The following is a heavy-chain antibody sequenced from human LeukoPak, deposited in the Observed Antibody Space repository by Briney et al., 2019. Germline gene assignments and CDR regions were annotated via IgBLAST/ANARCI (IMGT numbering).Heavy chain of an antibody. D-gene: IGHD3-22*01. V-gene: IGHV1-46*01. CDR1: GYTFTSYY. CDR2: INPSGGST. J-gene: IGHJ5*02. Sequence: RASVKVSCKASGYTFTSYYMHWVRQAPGQGLEWMGIINPSGGSTSYAQKFQGRVTMTRDTSTSTVYMELSSLRSEDTAVYYCARDFSPYYYDSSGSPTNWFDPWGQGTLVTVSS. CDR3: ARDFSPYYYDSSGSPTNWFDP.